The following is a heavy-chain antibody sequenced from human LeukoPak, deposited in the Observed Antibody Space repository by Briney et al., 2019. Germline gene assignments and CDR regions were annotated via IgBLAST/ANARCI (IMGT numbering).Heavy chain of an antibody. V-gene: IGHV4-59*07. Sequence: SDTLSLTCSVWGGSLSSYYWSWIRQPPGKGLEWIGYIYYSGSTNYNPSLKSRVTISRDTSKNQFSLRLSSVTAADTAVYYCARSEYSYGADAFYIWGQGTMVTVSS. CDR3: ARSEYSYGADAFYI. J-gene: IGHJ3*02. CDR1: GGSLSSYY. CDR2: IYYSGST. D-gene: IGHD5-18*01.